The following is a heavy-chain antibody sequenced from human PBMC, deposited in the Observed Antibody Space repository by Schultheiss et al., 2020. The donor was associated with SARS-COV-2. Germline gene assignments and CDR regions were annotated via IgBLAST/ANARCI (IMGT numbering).Heavy chain of an antibody. D-gene: IGHD1-1*01. CDR1: GYIFTNYW. Sequence: GESLKISCKGSGYIFTNYWIGWVRQMPGKGLEWMGIIYPGDSDTRYSPSFQGQVTISADKSISTAYLQWSSLKASDTAMYYCARQRDRTGTTGDFDYWGQGTLVTVSS. CDR2: IYPGDSDT. CDR3: ARQRDRTGTTGDFDY. V-gene: IGHV5-51*01. J-gene: IGHJ4*02.